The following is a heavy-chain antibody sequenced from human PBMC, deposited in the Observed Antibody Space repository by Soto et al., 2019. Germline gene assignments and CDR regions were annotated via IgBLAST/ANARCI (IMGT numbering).Heavy chain of an antibody. CDR3: ARGVSPTDDYGGKMGFDYFDY. CDR1: GGSISSYY. J-gene: IGHJ4*02. D-gene: IGHD4-17*01. V-gene: IGHV4-34*01. Sequence: SETLSLTCTVSGGSISSYYWSWIRQPPGKGLEWIGEINHSGSTNYNPSLKSRVTISVDTSKNQFSLKLSSVTAADTAVYYCARGVSPTDDYGGKMGFDYFDYWGQGTLVTVSS. CDR2: INHSGST.